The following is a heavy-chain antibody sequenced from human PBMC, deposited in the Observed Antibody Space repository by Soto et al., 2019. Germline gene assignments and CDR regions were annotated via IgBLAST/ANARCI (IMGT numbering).Heavy chain of an antibody. V-gene: IGHV3-23*01. Sequence: GGSLRLSCAASGFTFSSYAMSWVRQAPGKGLEWVSAISGSGGSTYYADSVKGRFTISRDNSKNTLYLQMNSLRAEDTAVYYCAASNYDFGSGYRSDVDVWGKGTTVTVSS. CDR2: ISGSGGST. D-gene: IGHD3-3*01. CDR1: GFTFSSYA. CDR3: AASNYDFGSGYRSDVDV. J-gene: IGHJ6*04.